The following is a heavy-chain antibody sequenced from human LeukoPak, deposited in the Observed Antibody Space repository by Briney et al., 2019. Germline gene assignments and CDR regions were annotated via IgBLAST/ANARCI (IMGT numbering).Heavy chain of an antibody. D-gene: IGHD2-15*01. V-gene: IGHV4-59*10. CDR2: IYASGST. Sequence: SETLSLTCAVYGGSFSGYYWSWIRQPPGKGLEWIGRIYASGSTNYNPSLKSRVTMSADTSKNQFSLKLSSVTAADTAVYYCARAGGYGFDYWGQGTLVTVSS. CDR1: GGSFSGYY. CDR3: ARAGGYGFDY. J-gene: IGHJ4*02.